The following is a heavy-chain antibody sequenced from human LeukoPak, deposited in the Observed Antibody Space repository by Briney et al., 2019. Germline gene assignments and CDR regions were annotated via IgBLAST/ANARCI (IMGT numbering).Heavy chain of an antibody. D-gene: IGHD6-19*01. V-gene: IGHV3-23*01. CDR3: TKVVVSGSGDYFAS. J-gene: IGHJ4*02. Sequence: PGGSLRLSCAASGFNFRSSAMAWVRLTPGKGLEWVSSISGSGETIHNADSVKGRFVISRDNSKNTLTLLMNSLGAEDTAVYYCTKVVVSGSGDYFASWGQGTMVTVSS. CDR2: ISGSGETI. CDR1: GFNFRSSA.